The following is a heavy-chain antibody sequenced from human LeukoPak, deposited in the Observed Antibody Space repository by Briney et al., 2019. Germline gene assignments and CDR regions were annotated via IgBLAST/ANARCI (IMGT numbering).Heavy chain of an antibody. V-gene: IGHV4-34*01. Sequence: SETLSLTCAVYGGSFSGYYWNWIRQPPGKGLEWIGEINHSGSTNYNPSLKSRVTISVDTSKNQFSLKLSSVTAADTAVYYCARAPGEDDGCRYGPRSLDFDYWGQGTLVTVSS. CDR1: GGSFSGYY. CDR2: INHSGST. J-gene: IGHJ4*02. CDR3: ARAPGEDDGCRYGPRSLDFDY. D-gene: IGHD5-18*01.